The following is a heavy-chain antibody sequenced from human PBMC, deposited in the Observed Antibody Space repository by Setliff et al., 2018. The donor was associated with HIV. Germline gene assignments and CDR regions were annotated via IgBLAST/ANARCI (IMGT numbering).Heavy chain of an antibody. CDR2: FDPEDGET. CDR3: ARGVENRGAPGRHYMDV. D-gene: IGHD3-10*01. CDR1: GYTLSELS. Sequence: ASVKVSCKVSGYTLSELSMHWVRQAPGEGLEWMGGFDPEDGETIYAEKFQGRVTMTEDTATETAYMELSSLRSEDAAVYYCARGVENRGAPGRHYMDVWGKGTTVTVSS. V-gene: IGHV1-24*01. J-gene: IGHJ6*03.